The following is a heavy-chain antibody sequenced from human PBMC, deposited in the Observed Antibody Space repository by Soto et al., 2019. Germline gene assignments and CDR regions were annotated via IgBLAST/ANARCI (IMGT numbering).Heavy chain of an antibody. CDR1: EGTFNNYA. J-gene: IGHJ4*02. CDR3: ARGGVDVVATSAFDY. D-gene: IGHD5-12*01. V-gene: IGHV1-69*01. CDR2: IIPIIGTA. Sequence: QVQLVQSGAEVKKPGSSVKVSCKASEGTFNNYAISWVRQAPGQGLEWMGGIIPIIGTADYAHKFQGRLAISADESTGTTFMELSSLRSEDTALYYCARGGVDVVATSAFDYWGQGTLVTVSS.